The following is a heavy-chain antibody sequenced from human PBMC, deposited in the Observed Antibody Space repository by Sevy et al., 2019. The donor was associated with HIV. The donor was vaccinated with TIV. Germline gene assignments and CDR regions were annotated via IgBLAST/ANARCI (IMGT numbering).Heavy chain of an antibody. V-gene: IGHV1-18*01. D-gene: IGHD1-1*01. CDR2: ISGYNGNT. Sequence: ASVKVSCKASGYTFSSYGISWVRQAPGQGLEWMGWISGYNGNTNFAQKLQGRVTMTTDTSTSTAYREVRSLRSDDPAVYYCARAGYLNWFDPWGQGTLVTVSS. CDR1: GYTFSSYG. J-gene: IGHJ5*02. CDR3: ARAGYLNWFDP.